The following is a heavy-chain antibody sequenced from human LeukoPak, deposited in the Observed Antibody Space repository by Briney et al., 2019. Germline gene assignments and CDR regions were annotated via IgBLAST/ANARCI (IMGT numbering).Heavy chain of an antibody. J-gene: IGHJ3*02. V-gene: IGHV3-30*04. CDR1: GFTFSSYA. CDR2: ISYDGSNK. D-gene: IGHD5-12*01. CDR3: ARPGIVATDAFDI. Sequence: GGSLRLSCAASGFTFSSYAMHWVRQAPGKGLEWVAVISYDGSNKYYADSVKGRFTISRDNSKNTLYLQMNSLRAEDTAVYYCARPGIVATDAFDIWGQGTMVTVSS.